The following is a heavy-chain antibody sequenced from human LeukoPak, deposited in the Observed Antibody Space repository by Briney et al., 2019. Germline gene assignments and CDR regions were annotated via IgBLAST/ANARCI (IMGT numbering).Heavy chain of an antibody. CDR1: GGSISSGDYY. Sequence: PSQTLSLTCTVSGGSISSGDYYWSWIRQPPGKGLEWIGYIYYSGSTYYNPSLKSRVTISVDTSKNQFSLKLSSVTAADTAVYYCASSITMVRGVYRDYWGQGTLVTVSS. CDR2: IYYSGST. D-gene: IGHD3-10*01. J-gene: IGHJ4*02. V-gene: IGHV4-30-4*01. CDR3: ASSITMVRGVYRDY.